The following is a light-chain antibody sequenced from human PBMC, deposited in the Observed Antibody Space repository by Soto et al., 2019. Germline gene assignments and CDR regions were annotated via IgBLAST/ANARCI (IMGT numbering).Light chain of an antibody. J-gene: IGKJ1*01. V-gene: IGKV1-5*01. CDR2: DAS. CDR1: QSISDW. Sequence: DIQITQSPSTLSASVGDRVTITCRASQSISDWLAWFQLKPGKAPKLLIYDASSLESGVPSRFSGSGSGTEFTLTISSLQPDDFATYYCQQYNNYSTFGQGTKVDIK. CDR3: QQYNNYST.